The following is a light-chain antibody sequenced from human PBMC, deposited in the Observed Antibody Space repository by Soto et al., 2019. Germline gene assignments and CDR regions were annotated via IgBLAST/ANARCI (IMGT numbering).Light chain of an antibody. J-gene: IGKJ3*01. Sequence: DLQINQSPSNLASSVGGRGTITFRARQRISWFLAWYQQKSGKAPKLLIYDASSLESGVPSRFSGSGFGTEFTLTISGLQPDDFATYYCQQYQSYFLTFGPGTTVDMK. CDR3: QQYQSYFLT. CDR2: DAS. V-gene: IGKV1-5*01. CDR1: QRISWF.